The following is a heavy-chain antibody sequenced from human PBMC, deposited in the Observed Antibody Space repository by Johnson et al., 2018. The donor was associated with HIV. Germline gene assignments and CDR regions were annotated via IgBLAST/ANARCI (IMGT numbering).Heavy chain of an antibody. CDR1: GFTFSSYW. V-gene: IGHV3-7*05. CDR3: AKEGRDYVWGSPYDAFDI. Sequence: VQLVESGGGVVRPGGSLRLSCAASGFTFSSYWMSWVRQAPGKGLEWVANIKQDGSEKYYVDSVKGRFTISRDNAKNSLYLQMNSLRAEDTAVYYCAKEGRDYVWGSPYDAFDIWGQGTMVTVSS. D-gene: IGHD3-16*01. J-gene: IGHJ3*02. CDR2: IKQDGSEK.